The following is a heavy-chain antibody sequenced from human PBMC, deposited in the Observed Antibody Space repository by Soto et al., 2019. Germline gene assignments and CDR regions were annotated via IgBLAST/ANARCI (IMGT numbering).Heavy chain of an antibody. V-gene: IGHV1-69*01. Sequence: QVQLVQSGAEVKKPGSSVKVSCKASGGTFSSYAISWVRQAPGQGLEWMGGIIPIAETTNYAEKFQGRVTITAAESKSTAYMELSSLRSEDTAVYYCARSQGSTTSLEIYDYYYYGMDVWGQGTAVTVSS. CDR3: ARSQGSTTSLEIYDYYYYGMDV. J-gene: IGHJ6*02. CDR2: IIPIAETT. D-gene: IGHD2-2*01. CDR1: GGTFSSYA.